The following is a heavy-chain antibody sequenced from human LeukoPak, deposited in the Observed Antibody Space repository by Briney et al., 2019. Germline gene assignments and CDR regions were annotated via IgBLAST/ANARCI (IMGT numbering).Heavy chain of an antibody. V-gene: IGHV1-69*05. J-gene: IGHJ1*01. Sequence: SVKVSCKASGYTFTSYYMHWVRQAPGQGLEWMGGIIPIFGTANYAQKFQGRVTITTDESTSTAYMELSSLRSEDTAVYYCARDPYYYDSSGYYFPPYSLQHWGQGTLVTVSS. CDR2: IIPIFGTA. CDR3: ARDPYYYDSSGYYFPPYSLQH. D-gene: IGHD3-22*01. CDR1: GYTFTSYY.